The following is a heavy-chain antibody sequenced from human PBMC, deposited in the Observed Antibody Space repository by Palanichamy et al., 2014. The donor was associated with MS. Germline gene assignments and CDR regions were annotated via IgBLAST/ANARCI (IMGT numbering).Heavy chain of an antibody. CDR2: IYYSGST. J-gene: IGHJ4*02. Sequence: QLQLQESGPGLVKPSETLSLTCTVSGGSISSSAYYWGWIRQPPGKGLEWIGSIYYSGSTYYNPSLKSRVTISVDTSKNQFSLKLSSVTAADTAVYYCAGSHAIFGLVTRYYFDYWGQGTLVTVSS. CDR3: AGSHAIFGLVTRYYFDY. D-gene: IGHD3/OR15-3a*01. V-gene: IGHV4-39*01. CDR1: GGSISSSAYY.